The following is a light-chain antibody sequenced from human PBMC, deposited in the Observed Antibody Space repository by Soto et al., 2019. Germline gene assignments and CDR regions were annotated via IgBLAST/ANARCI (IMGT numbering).Light chain of an antibody. V-gene: IGKV3-11*01. CDR1: HSVSDD. CDR3: QQRVNWPPT. Sequence: ETVVTQSPARRSLSPGERATLSCRAGHSVSDDLAWYQQKPGQPPSLLFFDASNRVTGVPARFSAGGSGTDFTIILSNLEPEDFAVYYCQQRVNWPPTFGGGTKVEI. CDR2: DAS. J-gene: IGKJ4*01.